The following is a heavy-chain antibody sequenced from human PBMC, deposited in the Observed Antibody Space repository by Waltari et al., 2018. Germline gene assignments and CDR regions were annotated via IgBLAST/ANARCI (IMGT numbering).Heavy chain of an antibody. CDR3: ARPGYCSGGSCYYYYGMDV. D-gene: IGHD2-15*01. V-gene: IGHV1-69*01. CDR2: IIPIFGTA. CDR1: GGTFSRYA. Sequence: QVQLVQSGAEVTKPGSSVKVSCKASGGTFSRYATSWVRQAPGPVLKWMGGIIPIFGTANYAQKFQGRVTITADESTSTAYMELSSLRSEDTAVYYCARPGYCSGGSCYYYYGMDVWGQGTTVTVSS. J-gene: IGHJ6*02.